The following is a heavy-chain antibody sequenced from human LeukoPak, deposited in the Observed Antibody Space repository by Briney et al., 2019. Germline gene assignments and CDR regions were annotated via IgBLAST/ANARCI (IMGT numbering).Heavy chain of an antibody. D-gene: IGHD5-18*01. CDR1: GGSLSSYY. CDR3: ARQAGYLEDYFDN. J-gene: IGHJ4*02. V-gene: IGHV4-59*01. Sequence: PSETLSLTCLVSGGSLSSYYWSWIRQPPGTGLEWIGYIYYSGSTNYNPSLKSRVTISLDTSKNQSSLKLSSVTAAYTALYYCARQAGYLEDYFDNWGQGTLVTVSS. CDR2: IYYSGST.